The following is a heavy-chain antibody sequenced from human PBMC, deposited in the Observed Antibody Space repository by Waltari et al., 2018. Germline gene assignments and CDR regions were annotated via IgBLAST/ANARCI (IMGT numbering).Heavy chain of an antibody. Sequence: QVQLQQWGARLLKPSETLSLTCAVSGGSFSGHYWAWIRQAPGKGLEWIGEINHRGNINHNPSLQSRVTISVDTSKSQFSLSLNSVTAADTAVYYCARNSRDGYRLPGIIAYWGQGSLVTVSS. J-gene: IGHJ4*02. D-gene: IGHD2-21*01. CDR3: ARNSRDGYRLPGIIAY. CDR2: INHRGNI. CDR1: GGSFSGHY. V-gene: IGHV4-34*02.